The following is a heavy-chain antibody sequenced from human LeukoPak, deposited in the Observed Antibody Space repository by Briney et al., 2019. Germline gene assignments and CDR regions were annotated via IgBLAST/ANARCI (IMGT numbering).Heavy chain of an antibody. CDR1: GGSVSSGSYY. J-gene: IGHJ4*02. Sequence: PSETLSLTCTVSGGSVSSGSYYWSWIRQPPGKGLEWIGYIYYSGSTNYNPSLKSRVTISVDTSKNQFSLKLSSVTAADTAVYYCARWNGFQGLFGYWGQGTLVTVSS. CDR2: IYYSGST. D-gene: IGHD5-24*01. V-gene: IGHV4-61*01. CDR3: ARWNGFQGLFGY.